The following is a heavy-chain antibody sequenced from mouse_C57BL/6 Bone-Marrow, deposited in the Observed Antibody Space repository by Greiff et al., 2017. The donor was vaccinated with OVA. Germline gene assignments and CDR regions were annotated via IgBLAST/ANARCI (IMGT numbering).Heavy chain of an antibody. CDR1: GYSITSGYY. D-gene: IGHD2-1*01. CDR3: ARIYYGNYLDY. J-gene: IGHJ2*01. V-gene: IGHV3-6*01. Sequence: DVQLQESGPGLVKPSQSLSLTCSVTGYSITSGYYWNWIRQFPGNKLEWMGYISYDGSNNYNPSLKNRISITRDTSKNQFFLKLNSVTTEDTATYYCARIYYGNYLDYWGQGTTLTVSS. CDR2: ISYDGSN.